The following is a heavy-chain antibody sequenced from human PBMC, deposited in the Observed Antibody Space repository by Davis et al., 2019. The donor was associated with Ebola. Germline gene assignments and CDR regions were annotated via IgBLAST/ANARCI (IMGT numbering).Heavy chain of an antibody. CDR2: IYSGGNT. CDR3: ARDLRYCSGGSCYNYYYGMDV. D-gene: IGHD2-15*01. J-gene: IGHJ6*02. CDR1: GFIVSSNY. V-gene: IGHV3-66*01. Sequence: GGSLRLSCAGSGFIVSSNYMTWVRQVPGKGLEWVSVIYSGGNTYYGDSVKGRFTISRDNSKNTVYLQMNSLRAEDTAVYYCARDLRYCSGGSCYNYYYGMDVWGQGTTVTVSS.